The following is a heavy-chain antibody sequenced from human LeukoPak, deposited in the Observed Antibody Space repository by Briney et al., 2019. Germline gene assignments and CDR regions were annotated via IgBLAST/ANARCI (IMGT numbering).Heavy chain of an antibody. CDR2: ISRSGDSL. Sequence: KSGGSLRLSCAASGFPFRDYYMTWIRQAPGKGLEWISYISRSGDSLYYADSVEGRFTISRDNAKNSLFLQMNSLRAEDTAVYYCARPLTTVTTESGVDYWGQGTLVTVSS. CDR3: ARPLTTVTTESGVDY. J-gene: IGHJ4*02. CDR1: GFPFRDYY. D-gene: IGHD4-17*01. V-gene: IGHV3-11*04.